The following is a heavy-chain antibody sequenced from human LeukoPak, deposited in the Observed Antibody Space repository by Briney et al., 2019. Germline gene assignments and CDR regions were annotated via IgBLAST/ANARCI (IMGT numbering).Heavy chain of an antibody. V-gene: IGHV4-59*11. CDR1: GGSISSHF. CDR3: ARAGRWEGRPHAFDI. J-gene: IGHJ3*02. Sequence: SETLSLTCTVSGGSISSHFWSWIRQPPGKGLEWIGYISYSGSTKYNLSLKSRVTISLDTSRNQFSLKLSSVTAADTAVYYCARAGRWEGRPHAFDIWGQGTMVAVSS. CDR2: ISYSGST. D-gene: IGHD1-26*01.